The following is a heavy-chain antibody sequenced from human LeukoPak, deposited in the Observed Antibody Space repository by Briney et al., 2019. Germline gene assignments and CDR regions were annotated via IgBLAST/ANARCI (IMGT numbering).Heavy chain of an antibody. CDR1: GFTFSSYD. CDR2: IGAAGDT. J-gene: IGHJ3*02. V-gene: IGHV3-13*01. D-gene: IGHD6-25*01. Sequence: PGGSLRLSCAASGFTFSSYDMHWVRQATGKGLEWVSAIGAAGDTYYPGSVKGRFTISRGNAKNSLYLQMNSLGAGDTAVYYCARARRGASDAFDIWGQGTMVTVSS. CDR3: ARARRGASDAFDI.